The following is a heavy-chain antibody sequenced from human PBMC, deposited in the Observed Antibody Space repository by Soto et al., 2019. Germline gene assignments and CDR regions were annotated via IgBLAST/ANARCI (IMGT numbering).Heavy chain of an antibody. V-gene: IGHV4-28*01. CDR3: ARKERKPAAIWN. J-gene: IGHJ4*02. CDR1: GFSIGIHNW. D-gene: IGHD2-2*01. CDR2: IYYSGTT. Sequence: PETLSLTFAVYGFSIGIHNWWGWIRQPPGKGLEWIGNIYYSGTTQFNPSLKSRVTMSIDGAGNQFSLRLSSVTAADTAVYYCARKERKPAAIWNWGQGTLVTVSS.